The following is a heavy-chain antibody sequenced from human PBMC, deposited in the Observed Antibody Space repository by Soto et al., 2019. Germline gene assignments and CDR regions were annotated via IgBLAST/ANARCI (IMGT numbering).Heavy chain of an antibody. V-gene: IGHV3-23*01. Sequence: GGSLRLSCAASGFTFSSYAMSWVRQAPGKGLEWVSAISGSGGSTYYADSVKGRFTISRDNSKNTLYLQMNSLRAEDTAVYYCAKELRITIFGVVTAFDYWGQGTLVTVSS. CDR2: ISGSGGST. J-gene: IGHJ4*02. CDR3: AKELRITIFGVVTAFDY. CDR1: GFTFSSYA. D-gene: IGHD3-3*01.